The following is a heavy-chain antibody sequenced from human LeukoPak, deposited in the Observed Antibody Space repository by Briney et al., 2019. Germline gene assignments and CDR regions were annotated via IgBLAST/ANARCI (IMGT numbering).Heavy chain of an antibody. CDR2: ISGGGVTT. Sequence: GGSLRLSCVGSGFTSIAYTLTWARQAPGKGLEWVSGISGGGVTTYYADSVKGRFTISRDNSKNTLYLQMNSLRADDTAIYYCARNQQLGGHSYYYYGMDVWGQGTTVTVSS. CDR3: ARNQQLGGHSYYYYGMDV. V-gene: IGHV3-23*01. CDR1: GFTSIAYT. J-gene: IGHJ6*02. D-gene: IGHD3-16*01.